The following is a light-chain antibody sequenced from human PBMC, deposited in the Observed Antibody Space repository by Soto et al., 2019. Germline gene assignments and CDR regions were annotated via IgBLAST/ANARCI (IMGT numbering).Light chain of an antibody. CDR1: QSVSSN. CDR3: QQYNNWPQT. Sequence: EIVMTXSPATLSVSPXXXXTLSCRASQSVSSNLAWYQQKPGQAPRLLIYGASTRATGIPARFSGSGSGTEFTLTISSLQSEDFAVYYCQQYNNWPQTFGQGTKVEIK. CDR2: GAS. J-gene: IGKJ1*01. V-gene: IGKV3-15*01.